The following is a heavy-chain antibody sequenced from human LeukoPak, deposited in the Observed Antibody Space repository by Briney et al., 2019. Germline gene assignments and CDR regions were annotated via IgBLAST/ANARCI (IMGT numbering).Heavy chain of an antibody. CDR3: ARGCGSGSYSYYFDY. CDR2: INHSGST. J-gene: IGHJ4*02. Sequence: PSETLSLTCAVYGGSFSGYYWSWIRQPPGKGLEWIGEINHSGSTNYNPSLKSRVTISVDTSKNQFSLKLSSVTAADTAVYYCARGCGSGSYSYYFDYWGQRTLVTVSS. CDR1: GGSFSGYY. V-gene: IGHV4-34*01. D-gene: IGHD3-10*01.